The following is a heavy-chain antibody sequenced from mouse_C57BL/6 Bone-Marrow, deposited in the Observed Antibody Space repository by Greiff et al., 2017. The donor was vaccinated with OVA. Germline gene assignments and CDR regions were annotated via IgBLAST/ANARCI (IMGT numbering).Heavy chain of an antibody. V-gene: IGHV1-64*01. CDR3: ARQGGDYVPFAY. CDR2: IHPNSGST. CDR1: GYTFTSYW. Sequence: QVQLQHPGAELVKPGASVKLSCKASGYTFTSYWMHWVKQRPGQGLEWIGMIHPNSGSTNYNEKFKSKATLTVDKSSSTAYMQLSSLTSEDSAVYYCARQGGDYVPFAYWGQGTLVTVSA. J-gene: IGHJ3*01. D-gene: IGHD2-4*01.